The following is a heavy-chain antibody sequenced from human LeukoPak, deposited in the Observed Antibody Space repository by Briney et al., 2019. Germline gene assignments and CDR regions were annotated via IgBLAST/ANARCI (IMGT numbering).Heavy chain of an antibody. CDR1: GGTFSSYA. Sequence: ASVKVSCKASGGTFSSYAISWVRQAPGQGLEWMGGIIPIFATANYAQKFQGRVTITTDESTSTAYMELSSLRSEDTAVYYCASFPYDSSGYYDFDYWGQGTLVTVSS. V-gene: IGHV1-69*05. J-gene: IGHJ4*02. CDR3: ASFPYDSSGYYDFDY. CDR2: IIPIFATA. D-gene: IGHD3-22*01.